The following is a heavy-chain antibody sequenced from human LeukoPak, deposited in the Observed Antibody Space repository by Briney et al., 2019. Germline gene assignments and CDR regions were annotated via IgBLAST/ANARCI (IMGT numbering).Heavy chain of an antibody. J-gene: IGHJ4*02. D-gene: IGHD6-19*01. CDR3: ARLSSKQWLVHPVDY. V-gene: IGHV5-10-1*01. CDR1: GYSFTSYW. CDR2: IDPSDSYT. Sequence: GESLKISCKGSGYSFTSYWISWVRQMPGKGLEWMGRIDPSDSYTNYTPSFQCHVTISADQSISTAYLQWSSLKASDTAMYYCARLSSKQWLVHPVDYWGQGTLVTVSS.